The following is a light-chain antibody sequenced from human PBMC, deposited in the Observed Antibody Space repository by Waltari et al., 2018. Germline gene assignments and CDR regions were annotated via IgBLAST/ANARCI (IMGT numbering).Light chain of an antibody. CDR1: QDISDS. V-gene: IGKV1-27*01. Sequence: DIQMTQSPSSLSASVGDRVTITCRASQDISDSLAWYQQKPGKVPKLLIFDASTLQSGVPSRFRCGGSGTDFTLTITSLQPEDVATYYCQKYDYAPVTFGQGTKVEVK. CDR2: DAS. J-gene: IGKJ1*01. CDR3: QKYDYAPVT.